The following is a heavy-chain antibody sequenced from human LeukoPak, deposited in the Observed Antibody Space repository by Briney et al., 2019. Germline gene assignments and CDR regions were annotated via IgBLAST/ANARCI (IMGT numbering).Heavy chain of an antibody. Sequence: ASVKVSCKASGYTFTSYGISWVRQAPGQGLEWMGWISPYNGKTNYAQKFQDRVTMTTDTSTSTAYMELRSLRSDDTAVYYCARVGSVWAGEGYYFDSWGQGTLVTVSS. CDR1: GYTFTSYG. V-gene: IGHV1-18*01. CDR3: ARVGSVWAGEGYYFDS. J-gene: IGHJ4*02. CDR2: ISPYNGKT. D-gene: IGHD6-19*01.